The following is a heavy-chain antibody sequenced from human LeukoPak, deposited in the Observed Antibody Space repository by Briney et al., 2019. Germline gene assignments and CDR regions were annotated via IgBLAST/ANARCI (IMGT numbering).Heavy chain of an antibody. Sequence: ASVKVSCKASGYTFTSYGISWVRQAHGQGLEWMGWISAYDGNTNYAQKLQGRVTMTTDTSTSTAYMELRSLRSDDTAVYYCARSLYYDFWSGYYGMDVWGQGTTVTVSS. J-gene: IGHJ6*02. D-gene: IGHD3-3*01. CDR2: ISAYDGNT. CDR3: ARSLYYDFWSGYYGMDV. V-gene: IGHV1-18*01. CDR1: GYTFTSYG.